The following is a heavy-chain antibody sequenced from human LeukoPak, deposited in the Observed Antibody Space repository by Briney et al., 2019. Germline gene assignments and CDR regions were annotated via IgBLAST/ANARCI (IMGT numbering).Heavy chain of an antibody. J-gene: IGHJ2*01. CDR3: AREANWGNWYFDL. D-gene: IGHD3-16*01. Sequence: GGSLRFSCATSGFTFSIYGMRGVAQPPGKGLNGLPVVGSDGRAQVYADSVKGRFSISRDNSKNTMSLQMNSLRAEDTAVYYCAREANWGNWYFDLWGRGTLVTVSS. CDR1: GFTFSIYG. CDR2: VGSDGRAQ. V-gene: IGHV3-30*03.